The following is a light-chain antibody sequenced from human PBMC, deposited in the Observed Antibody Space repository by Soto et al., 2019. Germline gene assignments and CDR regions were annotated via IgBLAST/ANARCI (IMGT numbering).Light chain of an antibody. CDR3: QRRSTLLYT. Sequence: EILLAQSPATLSLSPGERATLSCKASQDVSIFLAWYQQKPGQAPRLLIHDASNRATGVPARFSGSGSGRDFTLTITSLEPEDFAVYYCQRRSTLLYTSGQGNKLQV. CDR1: QDVSIF. J-gene: IGKJ2*01. V-gene: IGKV3-11*02. CDR2: DAS.